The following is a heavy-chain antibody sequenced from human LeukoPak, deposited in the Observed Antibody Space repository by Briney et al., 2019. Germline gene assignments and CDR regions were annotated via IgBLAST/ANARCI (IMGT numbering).Heavy chain of an antibody. CDR1: GYTLTELS. Sequence: ASVKVSCKVSGYTLTELSMHWVRQAPGKGLEWMGGFDPEDGETIYAQKFQGRVTMTEDTSTDTAYMELSSLRSEDTAVYYCATPPLGKWELLSGLDYWGQGTLVTVSP. J-gene: IGHJ4*02. CDR2: FDPEDGET. V-gene: IGHV1-24*01. CDR3: ATPPLGKWELLSGLDY. D-gene: IGHD1-26*01.